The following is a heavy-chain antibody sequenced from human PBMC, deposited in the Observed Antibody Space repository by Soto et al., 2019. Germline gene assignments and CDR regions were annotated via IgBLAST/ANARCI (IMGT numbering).Heavy chain of an antibody. CDR1: GFTFSDYY. CDR3: ARDYYDSSGYSVDYFDS. V-gene: IGHV3-11*05. Sequence: QVQLVESGGGLVKPGGSLRLSCAASGFTFSDYYMSWIRQAPGKGLEWVSYISSSSSYTNYADSVKGRFTISRDNAKNSLYLQMNSLRAEDTAVYYCARDYYDSSGYSVDYFDSWGQGPLVTVSS. D-gene: IGHD3-22*01. CDR2: ISSSSSYT. J-gene: IGHJ4*02.